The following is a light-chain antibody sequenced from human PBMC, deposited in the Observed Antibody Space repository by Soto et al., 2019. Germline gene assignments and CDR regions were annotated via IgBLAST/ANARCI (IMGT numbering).Light chain of an antibody. CDR1: QGISRY. CDR2: AAS. J-gene: IGKJ1*01. V-gene: IGKV1-9*01. Sequence: DIQLTQSPSFLSASLGDRVTITCRASQGISRYLAWYQQKPGRAPKLLIYAASTLQSGVPSRFSGSGSGTEFTLRISGLQPEDFASYYCQQLNSYPRTFGLGTKVEIK. CDR3: QQLNSYPRT.